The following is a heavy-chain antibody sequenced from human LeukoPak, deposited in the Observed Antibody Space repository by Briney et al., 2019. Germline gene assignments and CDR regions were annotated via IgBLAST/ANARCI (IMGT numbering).Heavy chain of an antibody. CDR2: IYSGGST. Sequence: GSLRLSCAASGFTVSSNYMSWVRQAPGKGLEWVSVIYSGGSTYYADSVEGRFTISRDNSRNTLYLQMNGLRAEDTAVYYCARDTSGMDVWGQGTTVTVSS. J-gene: IGHJ6*02. CDR3: ARDTSGMDV. CDR1: GFTVSSNY. V-gene: IGHV3-53*01. D-gene: IGHD1-26*01.